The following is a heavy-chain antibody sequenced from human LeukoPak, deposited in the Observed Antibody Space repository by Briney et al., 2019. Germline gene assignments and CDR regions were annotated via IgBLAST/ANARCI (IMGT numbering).Heavy chain of an antibody. D-gene: IGHD2-8*01. Sequence: ASVKVSCKASGYTFSNHDVNWVRQATGQGLEWMGWMNPNSGNAGSAEKFQGRVTMTRNTSITTAYMELSSLSSEDSAVYYCARVGEYAATTDYFDYWGQGTLVTVSS. V-gene: IGHV1-8*01. CDR3: ARVGEYAATTDYFDY. CDR1: GYTFSNHD. CDR2: MNPNSGNA. J-gene: IGHJ4*02.